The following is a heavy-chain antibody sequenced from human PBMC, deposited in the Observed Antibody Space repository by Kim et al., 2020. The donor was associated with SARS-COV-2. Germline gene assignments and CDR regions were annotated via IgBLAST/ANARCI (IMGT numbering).Heavy chain of an antibody. CDR2: ST. J-gene: IGHJ4*02. V-gene: IGHV4-39*07. D-gene: IGHD3-10*01. Sequence: STYHNPSRKSRVTISVDTSKNQFSLKLSSVTAADTAVYYCARDPSMGFDYWGQGTLVTVSS. CDR3: ARDPSMGFDY.